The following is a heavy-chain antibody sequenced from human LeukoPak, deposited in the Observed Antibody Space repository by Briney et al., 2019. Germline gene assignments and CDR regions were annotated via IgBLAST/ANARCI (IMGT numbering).Heavy chain of an antibody. V-gene: IGHV3-21*01. J-gene: IGHJ5*02. CDR1: GFTFSSYS. CDR3: ARDGLGYCSSTSCYGTNWFDP. D-gene: IGHD2-2*01. Sequence: GGSLRLSCAASGFTFSSYSMNWVRQAPGKGLEWVSSISSSSSYIYYADSVKGRFTISRDNAKNSLYLQMNSLRAEDTAVYYCARDGLGYCSSTSCYGTNWFDPWGQGTLVTVSS. CDR2: ISSSSSYI.